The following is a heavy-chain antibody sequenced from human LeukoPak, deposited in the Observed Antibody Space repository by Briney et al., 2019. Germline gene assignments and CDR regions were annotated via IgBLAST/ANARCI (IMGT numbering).Heavy chain of an antibody. Sequence: PGGSLRLSCAASKFTFSSYNMNWVRQAPGKGLEWVSSISSSSGYIYYADSVKGRFTISRDNAKNSLYLRMNSLRAEDTAVYYCASSGWGSYYFHYWGQGTLVTVSS. D-gene: IGHD6-19*01. CDR3: ASSGWGSYYFHY. CDR1: KFTFSSYN. CDR2: ISSSSGYI. J-gene: IGHJ4*02. V-gene: IGHV3-21*01.